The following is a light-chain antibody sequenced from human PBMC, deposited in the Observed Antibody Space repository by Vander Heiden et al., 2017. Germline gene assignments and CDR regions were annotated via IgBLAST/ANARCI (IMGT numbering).Light chain of an antibody. CDR3: QQYGSSPPIT. CDR1: QRVSSSY. Sequence: EIVLMQSPGTLSLSPVERATLSCRASQRVSSSYLAWYQQKPGQAPRLLIYGASSRATGIPDRFSGSGSGTDFTLTISRLEPEDFAVYYCQQYGSSPPITFGQGTRLEIK. J-gene: IGKJ5*01. V-gene: IGKV3-20*01. CDR2: GAS.